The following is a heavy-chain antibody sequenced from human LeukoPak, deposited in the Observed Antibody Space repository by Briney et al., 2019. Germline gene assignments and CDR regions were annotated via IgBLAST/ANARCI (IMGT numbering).Heavy chain of an antibody. Sequence: GGSLRLSCAASGFAFNTYSMNWVRQAPGKGLEWVSSITSSSTTIYYADPVKGRFTISRDNAKNTLYLQMNSLRAEDTAVYYCARVSGTAMAFDYWGQGTLVTVSS. CDR3: ARVSGTAMAFDY. CDR2: ITSSSTTI. D-gene: IGHD5-18*01. V-gene: IGHV3-48*01. J-gene: IGHJ4*02. CDR1: GFAFNTYS.